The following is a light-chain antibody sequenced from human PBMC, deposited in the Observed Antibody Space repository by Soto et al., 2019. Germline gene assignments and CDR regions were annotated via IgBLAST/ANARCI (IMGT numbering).Light chain of an antibody. CDR2: DAS. V-gene: IGKV3-11*01. CDR3: QQRSNWPPIT. Sequence: EVVMTQSPATLSVSRGERVTFCCRASQSVSSNLAWYQQKPGQAPRLLIYDASNRATGIPARFSGSGSGTDFTLTISSLEPEDFAVYYCQQRSNWPPITFGQGTRLEIK. CDR1: QSVSSN. J-gene: IGKJ5*01.